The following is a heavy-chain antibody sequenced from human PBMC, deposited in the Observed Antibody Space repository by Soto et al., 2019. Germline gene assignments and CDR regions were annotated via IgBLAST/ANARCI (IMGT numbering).Heavy chain of an antibody. CDR1: GYTFTSYG. CDR3: ARAFYRIEWEPTPELDY. V-gene: IGHV1-18*04. Sequence: GASVKVSCKASGYTFTSYGISWVRQAPGQGLEWMGWISAYNGNTNYAQKLQGRVTMTTDTSTSTAYMELRSLRSDDTAVYYCARAFYRIEWEPTPELDYWGQGTLVTVPQ. D-gene: IGHD1-26*01. J-gene: IGHJ4*02. CDR2: ISAYNGNT.